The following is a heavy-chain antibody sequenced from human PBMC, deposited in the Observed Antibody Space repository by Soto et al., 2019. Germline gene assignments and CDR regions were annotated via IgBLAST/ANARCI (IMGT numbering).Heavy chain of an antibody. CDR2: MSYDGSNK. CDR1: GFTFSSYA. CDR3: AKVGAGETAGAFDI. J-gene: IGHJ3*02. V-gene: IGHV3-30*04. D-gene: IGHD2-21*02. Sequence: QRLSCAASGFTFSSYAMHWVRQAPGKGLEWVAVMSYDGSNKYYADSVKGRFTISRDNSKNTLYLQMNSLRAEDTAVYYCAKVGAGETAGAFDIWGQGTMVTVSS.